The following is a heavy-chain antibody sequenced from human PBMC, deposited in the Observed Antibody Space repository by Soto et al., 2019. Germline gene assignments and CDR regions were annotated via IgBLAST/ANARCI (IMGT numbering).Heavy chain of an antibody. CDR2: IKRKTDGGTT. Sequence: GGSLRLSCAASGFTFSNAWINWVRQAPGKGLEWVGRIKRKTDGGTTDFAAPVKGRFAISRDDSKNMVYLQMNSLKTEDTAVYYCARDVSNSVDYWGQGTLVTVSS. CDR1: GFTFSNAW. D-gene: IGHD4-4*01. CDR3: ARDVSNSVDY. V-gene: IGHV3-15*07. J-gene: IGHJ4*02.